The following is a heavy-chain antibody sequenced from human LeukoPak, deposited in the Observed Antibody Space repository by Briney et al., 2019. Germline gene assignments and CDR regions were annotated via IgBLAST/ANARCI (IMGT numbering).Heavy chain of an antibody. J-gene: IGHJ6*03. D-gene: IGHD1-1*01. CDR3: ARDPYNGAYSEGYYYYYMDV. CDR2: INWNGGNT. V-gene: IGHV3-20*04. Sequence: GGSLRLSCAASGFTFDDYGMTWVRQAPGKGLEWVSGINWNGGNTGYADSVKGRFTISRDNAQNSLYLQMNSLRVEDTAIYYCARDPYNGAYSEGYYYYYMDVWGKGTTVTVSS. CDR1: GFTFDDYG.